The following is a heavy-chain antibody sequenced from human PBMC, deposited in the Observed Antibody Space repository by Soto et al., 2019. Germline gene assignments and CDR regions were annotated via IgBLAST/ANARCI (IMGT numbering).Heavy chain of an antibody. CDR1: GYTFTSYA. D-gene: IGHD1-26*01. J-gene: IGHJ6*02. Sequence: QVQLVQSGAEVKKPGASVKVSCKASGYTFTSYAMHWVRQAAGQRLEWMGWINAGNGNTKYSQKFQGRVTITRDTSASTAYMELSSLRSEDTAVYYCASSHGVGATMPYYYYYGMDVWGQGTTVTVSS. V-gene: IGHV1-3*01. CDR3: ASSHGVGATMPYYYYYGMDV. CDR2: INAGNGNT.